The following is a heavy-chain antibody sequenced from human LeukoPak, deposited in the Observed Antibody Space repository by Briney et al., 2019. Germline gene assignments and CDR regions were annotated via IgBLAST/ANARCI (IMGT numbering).Heavy chain of an antibody. D-gene: IGHD6-13*01. CDR2: MNPNSGNT. V-gene: IGHV1-8*01. CDR3: ARGIAAAGTGSYFDY. J-gene: IGHJ4*02. CDR1: GYTFTSYD. Sequence: ASVKVSCKASGYTFTSYDINWVRQATGQGLEWMGWMNPNSGNTGYAQKFQGRVTMTRNTSISTGYMELSSLRSEDTAVYYCARGIAAAGTGSYFDYWGQGTLVTVSS.